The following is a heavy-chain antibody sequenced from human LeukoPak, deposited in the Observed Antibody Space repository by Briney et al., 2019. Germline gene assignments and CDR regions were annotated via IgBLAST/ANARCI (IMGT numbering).Heavy chain of an antibody. V-gene: IGHV3-30*04. Sequence: PGGSLRLSCAASGFTFSSYAMHWVRQAPGKGLEWVAVISYDGSNKYYADSVKGRFTISRDNSKNTLYLQMNGLRAEDTAVYYCAKSEAWTGTGDYWGQGTLVTVSS. D-gene: IGHD1-1*01. J-gene: IGHJ4*02. CDR3: AKSEAWTGTGDY. CDR1: GFTFSSYA. CDR2: ISYDGSNK.